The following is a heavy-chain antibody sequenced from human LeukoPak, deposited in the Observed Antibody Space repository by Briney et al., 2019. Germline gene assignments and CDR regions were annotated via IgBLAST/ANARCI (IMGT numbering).Heavy chain of an antibody. J-gene: IGHJ5*02. D-gene: IGHD3-10*01. CDR2: IYSSGTT. V-gene: IGHV4-61*02. CDR3: AGGAYGSGSYAKWFDP. CDR1: GGSISSDLYY. Sequence: SQTLSLTCTVSGGSISSDLYYWSWIRQPAGKGLEWIGRIYSSGTTNYNPSLKSRVTISIERSKNQVSLMLNSVTAADKAVYYCAGGAYGSGSYAKWFDPWGQGTLVIVSS.